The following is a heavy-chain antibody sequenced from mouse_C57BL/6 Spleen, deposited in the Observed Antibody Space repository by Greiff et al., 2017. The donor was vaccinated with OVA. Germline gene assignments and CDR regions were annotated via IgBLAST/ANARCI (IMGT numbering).Heavy chain of an antibody. CDR1: GYTFTDYN. Sequence: VQLQQSGPELVKPGASVKMSCKASGYTFTDYNMHWVKQSHGKSLEWIGYINPNNGGTSYNQKFKGKATLTVNKSSSTAYMELRSLTSEDSAVYYCARRHYYGSSYPAWFAYWGPGTLVTVSA. J-gene: IGHJ3*01. D-gene: IGHD1-1*01. CDR3: ARRHYYGSSYPAWFAY. V-gene: IGHV1-22*01. CDR2: INPNNGGT.